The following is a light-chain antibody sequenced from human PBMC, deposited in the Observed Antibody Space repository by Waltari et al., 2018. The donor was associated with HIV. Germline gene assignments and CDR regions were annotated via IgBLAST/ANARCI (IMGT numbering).Light chain of an antibody. V-gene: IGLV2-23*01. J-gene: IGLJ3*02. Sequence: QSALTQTASVSGSPGQSITLSCTGTSRAVGSYNVVSWYQQHPGKAPKLMIDEDNKRPSGVSNRFSGSKSGNTASLTISGLQAEDEADYYCCSYTGSTTWVFGGGTKLTVL. CDR3: CSYTGSTTWV. CDR1: SRAVGSYNV. CDR2: EDN.